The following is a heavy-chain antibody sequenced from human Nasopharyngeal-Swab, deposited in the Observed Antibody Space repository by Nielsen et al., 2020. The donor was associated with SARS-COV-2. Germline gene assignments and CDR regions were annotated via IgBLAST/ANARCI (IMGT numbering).Heavy chain of an antibody. V-gene: IGHV1-8*01. Sequence: ASVKVSCKASGYTFTSYDINWVRQATGQGLEWMGWMNPNSGNTGYAQKFQGRVTMTRNTSISTAYMELSSLRSEDTAVYYCARGIGSSSWIQYYYYYGMDVWGQGTTVTVSS. J-gene: IGHJ6*02. CDR3: ARGIGSSSWIQYYYYYGMDV. CDR2: MNPNSGNT. D-gene: IGHD6-6*01. CDR1: GYTFTSYD.